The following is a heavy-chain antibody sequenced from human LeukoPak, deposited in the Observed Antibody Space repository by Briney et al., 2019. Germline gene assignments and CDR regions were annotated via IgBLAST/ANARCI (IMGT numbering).Heavy chain of an antibody. J-gene: IGHJ4*02. CDR1: GFTFDDYA. V-gene: IGHV3-9*01. CDR3: ARGIDSSGTYSGWGFHLRY. D-gene: IGHD1-26*01. Sequence: GRSLRLSCAASGFTFDDYAMHWVRQAPGKGLEWVSGIRWDRGTVAYAGSVKGRFTISRDNAKSSVSPQMNSLRAEDTALYYCARGIDSSGTYSGWGFHLRYWGQGTLVTVSS. CDR2: IRWDRGTV.